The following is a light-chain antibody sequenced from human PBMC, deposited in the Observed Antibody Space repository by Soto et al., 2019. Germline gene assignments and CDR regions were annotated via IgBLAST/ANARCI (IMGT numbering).Light chain of an antibody. CDR1: SSDVGSYNY. V-gene: IGLV2-14*01. J-gene: IGLJ1*01. CDR2: DVS. CDR3: SSYSSSRTLEV. Sequence: QSALTQPASVSGSPGQSITISCTGTSSDVGSYNYVSWYQQYPGKAPKLMIYDVSNRPSGVSNRFSGSKSGNTASLTISGLQAEDEADYYCSSYSSSRTLEVFGTGTKLTVL.